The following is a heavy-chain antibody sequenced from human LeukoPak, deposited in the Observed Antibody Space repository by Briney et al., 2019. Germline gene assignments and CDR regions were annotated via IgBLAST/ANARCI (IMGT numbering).Heavy chain of an antibody. Sequence: PGGSLRLSCAASGFTFSDYYMSWIRQAPGTGLEWVSYISSSGSTIYYADSVKGRFTISRDNAKNSLYLQMNSLRAEDTAVYYCARGRSYYDIYFDYWGQGTLVTVSS. V-gene: IGHV3-11*04. CDR1: GFTFSDYY. J-gene: IGHJ4*02. CDR2: ISSSGSTI. CDR3: ARGRSYYDIYFDY. D-gene: IGHD1-26*01.